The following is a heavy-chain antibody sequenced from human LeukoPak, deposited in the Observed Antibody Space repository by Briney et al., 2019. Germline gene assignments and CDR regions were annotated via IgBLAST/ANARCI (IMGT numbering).Heavy chain of an antibody. Sequence: KPSETLSLTCTVSGGSISSYYWSWIRQPPGKGLEWIGYIYYSGSTNYNPSLKSRVTISVDTSKNQLSLKLSSVTAADTAVYYCARGDHYWYFDLWGRGTLVTVSS. V-gene: IGHV4-59*01. CDR2: IYYSGST. D-gene: IGHD2-21*02. J-gene: IGHJ2*01. CDR1: GGSISSYY. CDR3: ARGDHYWYFDL.